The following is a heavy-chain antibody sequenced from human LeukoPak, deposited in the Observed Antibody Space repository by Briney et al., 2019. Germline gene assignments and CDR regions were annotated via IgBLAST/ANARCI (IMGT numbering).Heavy chain of an antibody. CDR3: ARVAVAGTIWGTVDY. CDR1: GGSISSYQ. CDR2: IYTSGST. Sequence: KTSETLSLTCTVSGGSISSYQWSWIRQPAGKGLEWIGRIYTSGSTNYNPSLKSRVTMSVDTSKNQFSLKLSSVTAADTAVYYCARVAVAGTIWGTVDYWGQGTLVTVSS. D-gene: IGHD6-19*01. V-gene: IGHV4-4*07. J-gene: IGHJ4*02.